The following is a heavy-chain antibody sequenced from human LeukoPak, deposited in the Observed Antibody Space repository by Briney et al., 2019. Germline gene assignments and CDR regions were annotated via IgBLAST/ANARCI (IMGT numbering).Heavy chain of an antibody. CDR3: ASSGNYYFTLDY. CDR1: GFTFSSYA. V-gene: IGHV4-59*08. CDR2: IHYSGIT. D-gene: IGHD3-10*01. Sequence: GSLRLSCAASGFTFSSYAMSWVRQAPGKGLEWIGYIHYSGITKYNPSVQSRVAISLDTSKNQFSLKLTSVTAADTAVYFCASSGNYYFTLDYWGQGTLVTVSS. J-gene: IGHJ4*02.